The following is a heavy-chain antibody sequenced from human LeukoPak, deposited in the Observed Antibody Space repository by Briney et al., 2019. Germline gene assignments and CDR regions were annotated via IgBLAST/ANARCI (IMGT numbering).Heavy chain of an antibody. CDR2: IYYSGST. CDR1: GGSISSGGYY. J-gene: IGHJ3*02. V-gene: IGHV4-31*03. D-gene: IGHD2-2*01. CDR3: ARGRLGYCSSTSCQDAFDI. Sequence: SQTLSLTCTVSGGSISSGGYYWSWIRQHPGKGLEWIGYIYYSGSTYYNPSLKSRVTISVDTSKNQFSLELSSVTAADTAVYYCARGRLGYCSSTSCQDAFDIWGQGTMVTVSS.